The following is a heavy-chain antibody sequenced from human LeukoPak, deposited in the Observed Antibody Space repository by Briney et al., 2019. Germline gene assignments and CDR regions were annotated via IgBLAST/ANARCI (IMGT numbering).Heavy chain of an antibody. V-gene: IGHV1-8*01. Sequence: ASVKVSCKASGYTFTSYDINWVRQATGQGLEWMGWMNPNSGNTGYAQKFQGRVTMTRDTSISTVYMELSRLRSDDTAVFYCARGLAAALGYFDYWGQGTLVTVSS. J-gene: IGHJ4*02. CDR3: ARGLAAALGYFDY. CDR2: MNPNSGNT. CDR1: GYTFTSYD. D-gene: IGHD2-15*01.